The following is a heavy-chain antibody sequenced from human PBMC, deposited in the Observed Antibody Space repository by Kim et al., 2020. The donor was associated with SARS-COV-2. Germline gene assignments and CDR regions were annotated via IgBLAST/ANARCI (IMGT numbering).Heavy chain of an antibody. CDR2: IYSDGST. CDR1: GFTVSSHY. D-gene: IGHD3-16*01. Sequence: GGSLRLSCAASGFTVSSHYMSWVRQAPGKGLEWVSVIYSDGSTYYADSVKGRFTVSRVNSENTLYLHMNSLRAEDTAVYYCAREGGVYGNYEYYYYGLDV. CDR3: AREGGVYGNYEYYYYGLDV. J-gene: IGHJ6*01. V-gene: IGHV3-53*01.